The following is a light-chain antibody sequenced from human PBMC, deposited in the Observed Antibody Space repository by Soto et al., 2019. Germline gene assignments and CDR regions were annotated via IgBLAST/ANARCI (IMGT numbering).Light chain of an antibody. CDR3: SSYTGSSTYVV. CDR2: DVS. CDR1: SSDVGGYNY. J-gene: IGLJ2*01. Sequence: QSALTQPASMSGSPGQSITISCTGTSSDVGGYNYVSWYQQHPGKAPKLIIYDVSNRPSGVSNRFSGSKSGNTASLTISGLQAEDEADYYCSSYTGSSTYVVFGGGTKLTVL. V-gene: IGLV2-14*01.